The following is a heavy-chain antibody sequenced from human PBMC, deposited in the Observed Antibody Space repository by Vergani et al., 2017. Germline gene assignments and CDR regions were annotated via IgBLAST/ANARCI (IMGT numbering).Heavy chain of an antibody. Sequence: EVQLVESGGGLVKPGGSLRLSCAASGFTFSSYSMNWVRQAPGKGLEWVSSISSSSSYIYYADSVKGRFTISRDNAKNSLYLQMNSLRAEDTAVYYCASEADQLLWSVYYISWFDPWGQGTLVTVSS. CDR2: ISSSSSYI. J-gene: IGHJ5*02. CDR3: ASEADQLLWSVYYISWFDP. D-gene: IGHD3-3*01. CDR1: GFTFSSYS. V-gene: IGHV3-21*01.